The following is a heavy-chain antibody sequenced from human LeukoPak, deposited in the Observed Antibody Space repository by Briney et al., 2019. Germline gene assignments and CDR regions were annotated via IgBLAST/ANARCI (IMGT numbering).Heavy chain of an antibody. CDR1: GFTFGDYT. J-gene: IGHJ4*02. CDR3: ARDGDWAFDY. CDR2: ISLTTTTV. V-gene: IGHV3-48*01. Sequence: GSLRLSCTASGFTFGDYTMSWVRQAPGKGLEWVAHISLTTTTVSYADSVKGRFTMSRDNAKNSLFLQMNSLRAEDTAVYYCARDGDWAFDYWGQGTLVTVSS. D-gene: IGHD2-21*02.